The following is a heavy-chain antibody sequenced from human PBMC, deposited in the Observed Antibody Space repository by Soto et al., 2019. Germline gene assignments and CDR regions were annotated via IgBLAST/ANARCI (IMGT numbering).Heavy chain of an antibody. J-gene: IGHJ4*01. Sequence: EVHLVESGGGLVKPGGSLRRSCAASGFTFSNAWINWVRQAPGKGLEWVGRVKSKTHGGTTEFAAPVKGRFAISRDDSKNVVYLEMNSRKTEDTAIYYCTTDSYITSIIVRFDYWGHGTLVTVSS. CDR3: TTDSYITSIIVRFDY. CDR2: VKSKTHGGTT. V-gene: IGHV3-15*07. CDR1: GFTFSNAW. D-gene: IGHD3-22*01.